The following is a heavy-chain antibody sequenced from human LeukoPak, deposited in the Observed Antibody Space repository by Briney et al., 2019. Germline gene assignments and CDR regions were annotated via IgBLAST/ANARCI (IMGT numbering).Heavy chain of an antibody. Sequence: SETLSLTCTVSGGSISNYYWSWIRQPPGKGLEWIGYIYYSGSTNYNPSLKSRVTISVDTSKKQFSLKLSSVTAADAAGYYCARTTEAHSWQTRYYSYFMDVGGKGTTVTVSS. V-gene: IGHV4-59*01. CDR3: ARTTEAHSWQTRYYSYFMDV. CDR1: GGSISNYY. CDR2: IYYSGST. D-gene: IGHD4-11*01. J-gene: IGHJ6*03.